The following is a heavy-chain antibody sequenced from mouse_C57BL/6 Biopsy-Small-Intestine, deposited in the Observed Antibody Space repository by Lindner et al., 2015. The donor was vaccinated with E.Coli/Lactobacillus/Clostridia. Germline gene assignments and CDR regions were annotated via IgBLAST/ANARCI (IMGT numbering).Heavy chain of an antibody. CDR3: ARTDGPTSFAY. CDR2: INPSTGGT. Sequence: VQLQESGPELVKPGASVKISCKASGYSFTGYYMNWVKQSPEKSLEWIGEINPSTGGTTYNQKFKAKATLTVDKSSSTAYMQLKSLTSEDSAVYYCARTDGPTSFAYWGQGTLVTVSA. V-gene: IGHV1-42*01. CDR1: GYSFTGYY. J-gene: IGHJ3*01. D-gene: IGHD1-1*01.